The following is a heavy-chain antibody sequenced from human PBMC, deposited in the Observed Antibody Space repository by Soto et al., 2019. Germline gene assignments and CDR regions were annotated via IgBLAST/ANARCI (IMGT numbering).Heavy chain of an antibody. CDR1: GGDVSSGSYY. CDR3: ARERASSGWPIYTRYYFDS. CDR2: IYYSGST. Sequence: SETLSRSCTVSGGDVSSGSYYWSWIRQPPGKGLEWIGYIYYSGSTNYNPSLKSRVTISVATSKHQFSLQLSYVTAADTSVYYCARERASSGWPIYTRYYFDSWGQGPLVPFSS. J-gene: IGHJ4*02. V-gene: IGHV4-61*01. D-gene: IGHD6-19*01.